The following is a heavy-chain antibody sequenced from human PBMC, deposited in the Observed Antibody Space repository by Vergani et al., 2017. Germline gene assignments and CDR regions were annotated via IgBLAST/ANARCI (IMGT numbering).Heavy chain of an antibody. CDR2: IIPILGIA. CDR3: ARDVAPAPYYYGMDV. D-gene: IGHD2-21*01. Sequence: QVQLVQSGAEVKKPGSSVKVSCKASGGTFSSYAISWVRQAPGQGLEWMGRIIPILGIANYAQKFQGRVTITADKSTSTAHMELSSLRSEDTAVYYCARDVAPAPYYYGMDVWGQGTTVTVSS. J-gene: IGHJ6*02. CDR1: GGTFSSYA. V-gene: IGHV1-69*04.